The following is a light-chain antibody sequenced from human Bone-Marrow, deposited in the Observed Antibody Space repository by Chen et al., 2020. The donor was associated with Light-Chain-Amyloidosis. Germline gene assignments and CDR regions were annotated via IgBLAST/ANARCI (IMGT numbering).Light chain of an antibody. Sequence: QSALTQPASVSGSPGQSITISCTGPSSDVGGDNHVSWYQQHPDKAPKLMIYEVTNRPSWVPDRCAGSKSDNTASLTSSGLQTEDEADYFCSSYTITNTLVFGSGTRVTVL. J-gene: IGLJ1*01. CDR3: SSYTITNTLV. CDR1: SSDVGGDNH. V-gene: IGLV2-14*01. CDR2: EVT.